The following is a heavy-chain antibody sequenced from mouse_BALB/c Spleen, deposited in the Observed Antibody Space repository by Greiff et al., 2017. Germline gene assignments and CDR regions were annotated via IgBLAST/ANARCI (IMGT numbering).Heavy chain of an antibody. Sequence: EVKVEESGGGLVQPGGSMKLSCVASGFTFSNYWMNWVRQSPEKGLEWVAEIRLKSNNYATHYAESVKGRFTISRDDSKSSVYLQMNNLRAEDTGIYYCTYGYPFAYWGQGTLVTVSA. CDR3: TYGYPFAY. CDR2: IRLKSNNYAT. D-gene: IGHD2-2*01. V-gene: IGHV6-6*02. J-gene: IGHJ3*01. CDR1: GFTFSNYW.